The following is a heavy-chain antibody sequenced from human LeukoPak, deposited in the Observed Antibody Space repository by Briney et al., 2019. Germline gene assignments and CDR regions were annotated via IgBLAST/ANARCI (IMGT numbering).Heavy chain of an antibody. CDR2: IIPIFGTA. D-gene: IGHD1-26*01. V-gene: IGHV1-69*13. CDR3: ARVSWELLNPIYYFDY. Sequence: SVKVSCKASGGTFSSYAISWVRQAPGQGLEWMGGIIPIFGTANYAQKFQGRVTITADESTSTAYMELSSLRSEDTAVNYCARVSWELLNPIYYFDYWGQGTLVTVSS. J-gene: IGHJ4*02. CDR1: GGTFSSYA.